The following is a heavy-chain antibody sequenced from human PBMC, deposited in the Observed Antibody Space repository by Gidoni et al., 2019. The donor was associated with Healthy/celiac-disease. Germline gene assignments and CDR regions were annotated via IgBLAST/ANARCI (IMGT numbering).Heavy chain of an antibody. D-gene: IGHD3-3*01. CDR1: GRSSSGYY. J-gene: IGHJ5*02. V-gene: IGHV4-34*01. CDR2: INHSVST. Sequence: QVQLQQWGAGLLKPSETLSPPSAVYGRSSSGYYWSCIRQPPGKGLEWIGEINHSVSTNYNPSLKSRVTISVDTSKNQFSLKLSSVTAADTAVYYCARASYYDFWSGYYSDNWFDPWVQGTLVTVSS. CDR3: ARASYYDFWSGYYSDNWFDP.